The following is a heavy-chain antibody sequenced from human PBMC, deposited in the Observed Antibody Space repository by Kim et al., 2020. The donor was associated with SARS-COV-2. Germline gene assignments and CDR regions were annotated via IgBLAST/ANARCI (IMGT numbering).Heavy chain of an antibody. Sequence: GGSLRLSCAASGFTFSSYSMNWVRQAPGKGLEWVSYISSSSSTIYYADSVKGRFTISRDNAKNSLYLQMNSLRDEDTAVYYCARDGARRGRYYYDSSGYYVDYWGQGTLVTVSS. CDR2: ISSSSSTI. CDR1: GFTFSSYS. V-gene: IGHV3-48*02. D-gene: IGHD3-22*01. J-gene: IGHJ4*02. CDR3: ARDGARRGRYYYDSSGYYVDY.